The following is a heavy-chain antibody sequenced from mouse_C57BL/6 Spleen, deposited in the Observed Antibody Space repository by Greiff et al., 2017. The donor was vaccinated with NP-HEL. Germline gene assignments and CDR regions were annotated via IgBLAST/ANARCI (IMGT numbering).Heavy chain of an antibody. J-gene: IGHJ4*01. CDR3: ARWELFYALDY. D-gene: IGHD4-1*01. CDR2: IDPSDSYT. CDR1: GYTFTSYW. V-gene: IGHV1-50*01. Sequence: QVQLQQPGAELVKPGASVKLSCKASGYTFTSYWIQWVKQRPGQGLEWIGEIDPSDSYTNYNQKFKGKATLTVDTSSSTAYMQLSSLTSEDSAVYYCARWELFYALDYWGQGTSVTVSS.